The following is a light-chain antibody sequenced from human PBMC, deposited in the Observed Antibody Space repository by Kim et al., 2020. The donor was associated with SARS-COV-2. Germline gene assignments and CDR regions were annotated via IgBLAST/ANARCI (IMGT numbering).Light chain of an antibody. V-gene: IGKV2-30*02. CDR2: PVS. J-gene: IGKJ2*01. Sequence: PPSTSCTSSQGLLHSDARTYFPSFHHRPGQSPRRPIFPVSNPDSGVPDRFSGSGSRTNFTLKFSRVEAQNVAVSSCIQGTHWPPYPFGRGTKLAI. CDR1: QGLLHSDARTY. CDR3: IQGTHWPPYP.